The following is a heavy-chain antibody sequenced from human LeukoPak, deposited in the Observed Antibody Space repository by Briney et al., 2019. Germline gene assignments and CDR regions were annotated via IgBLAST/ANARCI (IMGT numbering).Heavy chain of an antibody. J-gene: IGHJ5*02. D-gene: IGHD6-19*01. CDR1: GGSFSGYY. Sequence: SETLSLTCAVYGGSFSGYYWSWIRQPPGKGLEWIGEINHSGSTNYNPSLKSRVTISVDTSKNQFSLKLSSVTAADTAVYYCARHEVRRQWLVPRWFDPWGQGTLVTVSS. CDR2: INHSGST. V-gene: IGHV4-34*01. CDR3: ARHEVRRQWLVPRWFDP.